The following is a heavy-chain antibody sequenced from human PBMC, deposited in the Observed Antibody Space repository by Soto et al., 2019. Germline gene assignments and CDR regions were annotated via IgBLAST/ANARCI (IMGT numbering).Heavy chain of an antibody. V-gene: IGHV4-31*03. J-gene: IGHJ4*02. CDR1: GGSISTVGHY. Sequence: SETLSLTCSVSGGSISTVGHYWTWIRQPPGKGLEWIGSIYHTGSTYYSKSLRSRLTMSVDTSKSQFSLRLSSVTAADTAVYYCARATGTLRSRNCDYWGQGSLVTVSS. CDR2: IYHTGST. D-gene: IGHD1-1*01. CDR3: ARATGTLRSRNCDY.